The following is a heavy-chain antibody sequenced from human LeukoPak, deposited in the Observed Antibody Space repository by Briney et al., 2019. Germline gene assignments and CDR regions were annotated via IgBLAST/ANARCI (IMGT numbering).Heavy chain of an antibody. D-gene: IGHD1-26*01. CDR1: GYSFTYYV. J-gene: IGHJ4*02. V-gene: IGHV1-18*01. CDR3: ARGEKPYDY. CDR2: INAYNGNT. Sequence: ASVKVSCKTYGYSFTYYVISWVRQAPGQGLEWMGWINAYNGNTNDAQKFQGRVTMTTDTSTSTAYMELRSLRSDDTAVYYCARGEKPYDYWGQGTLVSVSS.